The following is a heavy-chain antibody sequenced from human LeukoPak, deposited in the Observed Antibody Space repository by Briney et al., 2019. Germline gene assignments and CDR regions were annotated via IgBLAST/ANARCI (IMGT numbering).Heavy chain of an antibody. CDR3: TRETAFDF. CDR2: ISGSGGST. J-gene: IGHJ3*01. CDR1: GFTFSSYA. Sequence: GGSLRLSCAASGFTFSSYAMSWVRQAPGKGLEWVSAISGSGGSTYYADSVKGRSTISRDNAKNSLYLQMNSLRAEDSAVYYCTRETAFDFWGQGTVVTVSS. V-gene: IGHV3-23*01.